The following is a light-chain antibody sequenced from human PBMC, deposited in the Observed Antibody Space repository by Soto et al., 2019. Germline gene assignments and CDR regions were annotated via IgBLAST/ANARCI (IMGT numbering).Light chain of an antibody. CDR1: SSDVGSYNL. J-gene: IGLJ1*01. CDR3: CSYAGSSTLYV. CDR2: EGS. V-gene: IGLV2-23*03. Sequence: QSVLTQPASVSGSPGQSITISCTGTSSDVGSYNLVSWYQQHPGKAPKLVIYEGSKRPSVVSNCFSGSKSGNTASLSISGLQAEDEADYYCCSYAGSSTLYVFGTGTKVTVL.